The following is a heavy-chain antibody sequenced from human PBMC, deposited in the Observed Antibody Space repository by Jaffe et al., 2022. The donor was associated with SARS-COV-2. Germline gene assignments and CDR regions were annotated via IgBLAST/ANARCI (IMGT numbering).Heavy chain of an antibody. CDR1: GYSFTSYW. Sequence: EVQLVQSGAEVKKPGESLRISCKGSGYSFTSYWISWVRQMPGKGLEWMGRIDPSDSYTNYSPSFQGHVTISADKSISTAYLQWSSLKASDTAMYYCARHSAPRWLQFLHRDAFDIWGQGTMVTVSS. CDR2: IDPSDSYT. V-gene: IGHV5-10-1*03. J-gene: IGHJ3*02. CDR3: ARHSAPRWLQFLHRDAFDI. D-gene: IGHD5-12*01.